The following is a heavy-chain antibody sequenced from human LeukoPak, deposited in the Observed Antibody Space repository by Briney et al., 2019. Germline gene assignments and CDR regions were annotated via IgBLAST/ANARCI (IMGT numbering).Heavy chain of an antibody. Sequence: PSETLSLTCTVSGRSISSYYWSWVRQPPGKGLEWIGYIYYSGSTNYNPSLKSRVTISVDTSKNQFSLKLSSVTAADTAVYYCARDTSPRIFRFDPWGQGTLVTVSS. CDR1: GRSISSYY. V-gene: IGHV4-59*01. CDR3: ARDTSPRIFRFDP. D-gene: IGHD2-15*01. J-gene: IGHJ5*02. CDR2: IYYSGST.